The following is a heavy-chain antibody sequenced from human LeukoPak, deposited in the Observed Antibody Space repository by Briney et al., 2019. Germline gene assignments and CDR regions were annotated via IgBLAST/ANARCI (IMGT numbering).Heavy chain of an antibody. Sequence: RASETLSLTCAVYGGSFSGYYWSWVRQPPGKGLEWIGEINHSGSTNYNPSLKSRVTISVDTSKNQFSLKLSSVTAADTAVYYCASDLAGRGSASDYWGQGTLVTVSS. V-gene: IGHV4-34*01. D-gene: IGHD6-19*01. CDR1: GGSFSGYY. CDR3: ASDLAGRGSASDY. CDR2: INHSGST. J-gene: IGHJ4*02.